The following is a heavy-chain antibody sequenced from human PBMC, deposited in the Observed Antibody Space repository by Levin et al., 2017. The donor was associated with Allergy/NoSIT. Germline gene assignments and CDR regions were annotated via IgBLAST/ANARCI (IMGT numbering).Heavy chain of an antibody. CDR3: ARAQDCSGGSCYLNWFDP. J-gene: IGHJ5*02. CDR2: INTNTGNP. Sequence: AASVKVSCKASGYTFTSYAMNWVRQAPGQGLEWMGWINTNTGNPTYAQGFTGRFVFSLDTSVSTAYLQISSLKAEDTAVYYCARAQDCSGGSCYLNWFDPWGQGTLVTVSS. CDR1: GYTFTSYA. D-gene: IGHD2-15*01. V-gene: IGHV7-4-1*02.